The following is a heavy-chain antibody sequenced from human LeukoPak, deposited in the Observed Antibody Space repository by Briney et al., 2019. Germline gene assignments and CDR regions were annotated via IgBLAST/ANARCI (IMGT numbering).Heavy chain of an antibody. Sequence: GGSLRLSCSASGFTLSSYAMHWVRQAPGKGLECVSSINNYGISTYYADSVKDRFTFSRDNSKNTLYLQMSSLTAEDTPVYYCVKGGSYSNYALDYWGQGTLVTVAS. V-gene: IGHV3-64D*09. D-gene: IGHD4-11*01. CDR3: VKGGSYSNYALDY. CDR2: INNYGIST. CDR1: GFTLSSYA. J-gene: IGHJ4*02.